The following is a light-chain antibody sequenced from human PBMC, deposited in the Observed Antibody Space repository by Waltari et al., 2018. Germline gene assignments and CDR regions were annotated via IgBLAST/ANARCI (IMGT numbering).Light chain of an antibody. CDR2: DVS. J-gene: IGLJ2*01. V-gene: IGLV2-8*01. Sequence: QSALTQPPSASGSPGQSVTISCTGTSSDIGGYNFVYWYQHHPGRAPKLMIYDVSKRPSGVPDRFSGSKSGNTASLTVSGLQAEDEADYYCSSYAGSNNILFGGGTKLTVL. CDR1: SSDIGGYNF. CDR3: SSYAGSNNIL.